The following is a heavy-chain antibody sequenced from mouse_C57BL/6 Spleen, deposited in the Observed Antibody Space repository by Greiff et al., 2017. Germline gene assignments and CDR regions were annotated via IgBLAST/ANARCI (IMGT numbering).Heavy chain of an antibody. CDR3: AREDYYGSSYVSFDY. Sequence: QVQLQQPGTELVKPGASVKLSCKASGYTFTSYWMHWVKQRPGQGLEWIGNINPSNGGTNYNEKFKSKATLTVDKSSSTAYMQLSSLTSEDSAVYYCAREDYYGSSYVSFDYWGQGTTLIVSS. J-gene: IGHJ2*01. CDR2: INPSNGGT. V-gene: IGHV1-53*01. D-gene: IGHD1-1*01. CDR1: GYTFTSYW.